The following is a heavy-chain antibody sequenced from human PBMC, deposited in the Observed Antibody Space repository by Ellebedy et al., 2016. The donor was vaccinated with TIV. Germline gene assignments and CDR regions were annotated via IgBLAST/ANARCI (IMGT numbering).Heavy chain of an antibody. V-gene: IGHV1-46*01. CDR2: INPTSGSS. Sequence: ASVKVSCKASGYTFTSYFLYWVRQAPGQGLEWTGIINPTSGSSNYAQKFQGRVTMTRDTSTSTVYMDLRSLRSEDTAVYYCARGDNYYYDSSGYYYSYWGQGTLVTVSS. CDR1: GYTFTSYF. D-gene: IGHD3-22*01. CDR3: ARGDNYYYDSSGYYYSY. J-gene: IGHJ4*02.